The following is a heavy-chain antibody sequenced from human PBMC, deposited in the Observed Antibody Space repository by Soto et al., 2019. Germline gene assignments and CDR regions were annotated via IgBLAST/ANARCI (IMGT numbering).Heavy chain of an antibody. D-gene: IGHD3-3*01. Sequence: SETLSLTCTVSGGSMTSYYWTWIRQPAGKGLEWIGRVYSSGGTHYNPSLKSRVTISLDTSKNQFSLRLLSVTDADTAVYFCARGQRFSDWFDPWGQGTLVTVSS. CDR3: ARGQRFSDWFDP. J-gene: IGHJ5*02. V-gene: IGHV4-4*07. CDR1: GGSMTSYY. CDR2: VYSSGGT.